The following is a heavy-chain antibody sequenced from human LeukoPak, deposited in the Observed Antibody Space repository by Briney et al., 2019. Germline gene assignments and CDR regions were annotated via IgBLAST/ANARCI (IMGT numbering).Heavy chain of an antibody. CDR1: GFTFSSYA. CDR3: AKDIGIAAAGSQYLYYYYGMDV. Sequence: PGGSLRLSCAASGFTFSSYAMSWVRQAPGKGLEWVSLISWDGGSTYYADSVKGRFTISRDNSKNSLYLQMNSLRTEDTALYYCAKDIGIAAAGSQYLYYYYGMDVWGQGTTVTVSS. J-gene: IGHJ6*02. V-gene: IGHV3-43*01. D-gene: IGHD6-13*01. CDR2: ISWDGGST.